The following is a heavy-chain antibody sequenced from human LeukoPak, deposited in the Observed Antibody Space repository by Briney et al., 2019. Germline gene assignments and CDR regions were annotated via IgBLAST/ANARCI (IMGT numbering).Heavy chain of an antibody. Sequence: SVKVSCKASGGTFSSYAISWVRQAPGQGLEWMGRIIPILGIANYAQKFRGRVTITADKSTSTAYMELSSLRSEDTAVYYCARGFPNYYGSGSYYNVDDYFDYWGQGTLVTVSS. CDR3: ARGFPNYYGSGSYYNVDDYFDY. D-gene: IGHD3-10*01. J-gene: IGHJ4*02. V-gene: IGHV1-69*04. CDR1: GGTFSSYA. CDR2: IIPILGIA.